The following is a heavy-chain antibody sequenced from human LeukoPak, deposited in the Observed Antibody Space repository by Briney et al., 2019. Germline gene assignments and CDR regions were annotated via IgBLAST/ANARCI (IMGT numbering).Heavy chain of an antibody. V-gene: IGHV1-69*06. Sequence: ASVKVSCKASGGTFSSYAISWVRQAPGQGLEWMGGIIPIFGTANYAQKFQGRVTITADKSTSTAYMELSSLRSEDTAVYYCARGERRDGYISTPFDYWGQGTLVTVSS. J-gene: IGHJ4*02. CDR2: IIPIFGTA. D-gene: IGHD5-24*01. CDR3: ARGERRDGYISTPFDY. CDR1: GGTFSSYA.